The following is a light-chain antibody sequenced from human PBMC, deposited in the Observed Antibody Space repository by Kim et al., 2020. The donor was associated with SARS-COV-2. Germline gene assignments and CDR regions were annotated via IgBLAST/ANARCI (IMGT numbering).Light chain of an antibody. CDR3: QQYGSSPRLT. CDR1: QSVSSSY. Sequence: EIVLTQSPGTLSLSPGERATLSCRASQSVSSSYLAWYQQKPGQAPRLLIYGASSSATAIPDRFSGSGSGTDFTLTISRLEPEDFAVYYCQQYGSSPRLTFGGGTKVDIK. J-gene: IGKJ4*01. V-gene: IGKV3-20*01. CDR2: GAS.